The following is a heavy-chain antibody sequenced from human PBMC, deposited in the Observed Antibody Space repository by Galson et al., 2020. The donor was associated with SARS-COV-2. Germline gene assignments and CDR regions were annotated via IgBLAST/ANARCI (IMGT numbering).Heavy chain of an antibody. CDR1: GYTLTELS. D-gene: IGHD2-21*02. V-gene: IGHV1-24*01. CDR2: FDPEDGET. CDR3: ATAPVVVTAIRGNWFDP. J-gene: IGHJ5*02. Sequence: KISCKVSGYTLTELSMHWVRQAPGKGLEWMGGFDPEDGETIYAQKFQGRVTMTEDTSTDTAYMELSSLRSEDTAVYYCATAPVVVTAIRGNWFDPWGQGTLVTVSS.